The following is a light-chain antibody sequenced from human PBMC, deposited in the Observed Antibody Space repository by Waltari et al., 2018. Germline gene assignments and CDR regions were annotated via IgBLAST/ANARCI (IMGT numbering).Light chain of an antibody. Sequence: EIVMTQSPATLSVSPGERATLSCRASQSVSSNSAWYQQKPGQAPTLLLYGASTRATGIPARFSGSGSGTEFTLTISSLQSEDFAVYYCQQYNNWPPWTFGQGTKVEIK. CDR3: QQYNNWPPWT. CDR1: QSVSSN. V-gene: IGKV3-15*01. CDR2: GAS. J-gene: IGKJ1*01.